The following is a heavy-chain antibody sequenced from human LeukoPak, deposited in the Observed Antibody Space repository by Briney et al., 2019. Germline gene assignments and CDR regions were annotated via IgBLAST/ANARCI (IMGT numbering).Heavy chain of an antibody. CDR3: ASIWSGSLDY. Sequence: GGSLRLSCAASGLIFTRYSMNWVRQAPGKGLEWVSYITTSSQVYYADSVKGRFSISRDNAKNSLYLQMDSLRAEDTAVYYCASIWSGSLDYWGQGTLVTVSS. CDR2: ITTSSQV. CDR1: GLIFTRYS. V-gene: IGHV3-21*01. D-gene: IGHD3-3*01. J-gene: IGHJ4*02.